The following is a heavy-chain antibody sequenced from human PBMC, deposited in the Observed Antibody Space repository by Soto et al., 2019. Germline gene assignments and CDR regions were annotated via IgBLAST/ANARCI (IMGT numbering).Heavy chain of an antibody. J-gene: IGHJ4*02. V-gene: IGHV3-23*01. CDR2: ISGSGGST. D-gene: IGHD3-9*01. CDR3: AKDPQKGYFDL. CDR1: GFTFSSYA. Sequence: GGSLRLSCAASGFTFSSYAMSWVRQAPGKGLEWVSAISGSGGSTYYADSVKGRFTISRDNSKNTLYLQMKNLRAEDTAVYYCAKDPQKGYFDLWGQGTLVTVSS.